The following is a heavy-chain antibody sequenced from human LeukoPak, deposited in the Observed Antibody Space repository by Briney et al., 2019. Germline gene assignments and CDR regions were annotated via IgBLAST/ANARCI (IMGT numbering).Heavy chain of an antibody. CDR2: IYTSGST. CDR3: ARTTEGGYTYDYFYYYYMDV. Sequence: SETLSLTCTVSGGSISSYYWSWIRQPAGKGLEWIGRIYTSGSTNYNPSLKSRVTMSVDTSKNQFSLKLSSVTAADAAVYYCARTTEGGYTYDYFYYYYMDVWGKGTTVTISS. CDR1: GGSISSYY. D-gene: IGHD5-18*01. V-gene: IGHV4-4*07. J-gene: IGHJ6*03.